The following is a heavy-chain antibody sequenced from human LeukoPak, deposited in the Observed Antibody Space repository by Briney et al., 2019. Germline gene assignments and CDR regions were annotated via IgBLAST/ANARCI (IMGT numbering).Heavy chain of an antibody. Sequence: SGALSLTCAVYGGSFSGYYWSWIRQPPGKGLEWIGEINHSGSTNYNPSLKSRVTISVDTSKNQFSLKLSSVTAADTAVYYCATAHGRYCSSTSCSRRRFFDLWGRGTLVTVSS. CDR2: INHSGST. J-gene: IGHJ2*01. V-gene: IGHV4-34*01. CDR3: ATAHGRYCSSTSCSRRRFFDL. CDR1: GGSFSGYY. D-gene: IGHD2-2*01.